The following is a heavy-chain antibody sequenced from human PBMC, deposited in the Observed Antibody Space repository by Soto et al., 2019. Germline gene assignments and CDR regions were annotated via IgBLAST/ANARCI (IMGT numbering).Heavy chain of an antibody. V-gene: IGHV4-30-2*01. CDR1: GGSISSGGYS. D-gene: IGHD3-9*01. CDR3: ARVATGYDILTGYYNYYYYYGMDV. Sequence: SETLSLTCAVSGGSISSGGYSWSWIRQPPGKGLEWIGYIYHSGSTYYNPSLKSRVTISVDRSKNQFSLKLSSVTAADTAVYYCARVATGYDILTGYYNYYYYYGMDVWGQGTTVTVSS. J-gene: IGHJ6*02. CDR2: IYHSGST.